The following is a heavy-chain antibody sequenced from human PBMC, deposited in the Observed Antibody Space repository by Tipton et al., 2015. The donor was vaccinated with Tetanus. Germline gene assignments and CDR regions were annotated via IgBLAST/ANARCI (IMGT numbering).Heavy chain of an antibody. V-gene: IGHV1-18*01. CDR3: AVIVVVFKNAFDI. CDR1: GYIFISYG. Sequence: QSGPEVKKPGASVKVSCKASGYIFISYGISWVRQAPGQGLEWMGWISGNNGNTNYAQKFQGRVTITADESTSTAYMELSSLRSEDTAVYYCAVIVVVFKNAFDIWGQGTMVTVSS. CDR2: ISGNNGNT. J-gene: IGHJ3*02. D-gene: IGHD3-22*01.